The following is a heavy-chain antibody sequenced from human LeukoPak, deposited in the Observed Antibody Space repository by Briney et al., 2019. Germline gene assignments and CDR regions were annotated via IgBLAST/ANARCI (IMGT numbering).Heavy chain of an antibody. J-gene: IGHJ5*02. D-gene: IGHD3-10*01. CDR3: AKDRVSTYYQTYFDP. Sequence: GGSLRLSCAASGFTFSSYAMSWVRQAPGKGLEWVSAISGSGGSTYYADSVKGRFTISGDNSKNTLYLQMNSLRAEDTAVYYCAKDRVSTYYQTYFDPWGQGTLVTVSS. V-gene: IGHV3-23*01. CDR1: GFTFSSYA. CDR2: ISGSGGST.